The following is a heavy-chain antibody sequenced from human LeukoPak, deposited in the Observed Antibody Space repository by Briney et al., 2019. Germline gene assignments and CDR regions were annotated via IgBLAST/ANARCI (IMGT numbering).Heavy chain of an antibody. V-gene: IGHV4-59*08. Sequence: SETLSLTCTVSGGSISSDYWSWIRQPPGKGLEWIGSIYYSGSTNCNPSLKSRVTISVDTSKNQFSLKLSSVTAADTAVYYCARGNRGRPDYWGQGTLVTVSS. J-gene: IGHJ4*02. CDR1: GGSISSDY. CDR3: ARGNRGRPDY. CDR2: IYYSGST. D-gene: IGHD4-23*01.